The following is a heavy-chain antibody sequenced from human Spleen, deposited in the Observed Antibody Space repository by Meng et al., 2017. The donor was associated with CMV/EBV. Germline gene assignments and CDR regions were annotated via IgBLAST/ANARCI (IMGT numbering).Heavy chain of an antibody. CDR2: INHSGST. Sequence: SETLSLTCTVSGGSISSYYWSWIRQPPGKGLEWIGEINHSGSTNYNPSLKSRVTISVDTSKNQFSLKLSSVTAADTAVYYCARASIRITIFGVVETESPRFDYWGQGTLVTVSS. D-gene: IGHD3-3*01. CDR3: ARASIRITIFGVVETESPRFDY. CDR1: GGSISSYY. V-gene: IGHV4-34*01. J-gene: IGHJ4*02.